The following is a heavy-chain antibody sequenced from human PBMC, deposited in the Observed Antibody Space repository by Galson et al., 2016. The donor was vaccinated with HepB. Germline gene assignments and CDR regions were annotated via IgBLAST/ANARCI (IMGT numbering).Heavy chain of an antibody. V-gene: IGHV1-18*04. CDR1: GYTFTSYG. J-gene: IGHJ5*01. CDR2: ISGYNGYT. Sequence: SCKASGYTFTSYGIGWVRQAPGQGLEWMGWISGYNGYTDSAQRLQGRVTMTTDTSTSTAYMELSSLRSYDTAVYYCARSGDGNWFESWGQGTLVTVSS. D-gene: IGHD2-21*02. CDR3: ARSGDGNWFES.